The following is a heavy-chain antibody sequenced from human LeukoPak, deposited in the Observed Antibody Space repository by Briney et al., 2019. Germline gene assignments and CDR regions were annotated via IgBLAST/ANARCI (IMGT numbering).Heavy chain of an antibody. D-gene: IGHD6-6*01. CDR1: GGSISSYY. CDR3: ARVGFPQYNYYYYYMDV. CDR2: IYYSGST. J-gene: IGHJ6*03. Sequence: SETLSLTCTVSGGSISSYYWSWIRQPPGKGLEWIGYIYYSGSTNYNPSLKSRVTISVDTSKNQFSLKLSSVTAADTAVYYCARVGFPQYNYYYYYMDVWGKGTTVTVSS. V-gene: IGHV4-59*01.